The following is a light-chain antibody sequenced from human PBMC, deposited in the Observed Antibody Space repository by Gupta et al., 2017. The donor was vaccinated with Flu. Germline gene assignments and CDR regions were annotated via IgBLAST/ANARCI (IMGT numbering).Light chain of an antibody. CDR2: STN. CDR1: SGSVSASYY. CDR3: VLYMGSGIWV. V-gene: IGLV8-61*01. Sequence: QTVVPQEPSFSVSPGGTVPLTCGLRSGSVSASYYPSWYQQTPGQAPRTLIYSTNTRSSGVPDRFSGSILGNKAALTITGAQADDESDYYCVLYMGSGIWVFGGGTKLTVL. J-gene: IGLJ3*02.